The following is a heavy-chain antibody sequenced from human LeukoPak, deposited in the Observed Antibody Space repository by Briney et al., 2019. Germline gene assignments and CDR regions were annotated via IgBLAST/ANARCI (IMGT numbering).Heavy chain of an antibody. CDR2: IYTSGST. CDR1: GGSISSGSYY. CDR3: ASLNSSSYFKIDY. V-gene: IGHV4-61*02. D-gene: IGHD6-6*01. Sequence: SETLSLTCTVSGGSISSGSYYWSWIRQPAGKGLEWIGRIYTSGSTNYNPSLKSRVTISVDTSKNQFSLKLSCVTAADTAVYYCASLNSSSYFKIDYWGQGTLVTVSS. J-gene: IGHJ4*02.